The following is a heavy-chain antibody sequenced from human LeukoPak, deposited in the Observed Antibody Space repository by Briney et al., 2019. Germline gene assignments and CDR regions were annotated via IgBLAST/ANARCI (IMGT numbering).Heavy chain of an antibody. CDR2: INTDGSIT. J-gene: IGHJ6*03. CDR3: ARDDYMDV. Sequence: GSLRLSCAASGFTFSSYWMHWVRQATGKGLVWVSRINTDGSITNYADSVKGGFTISRDNAKNTLSRDNAKNTLYLQMNSLRAEDTAVYYCARDDYMDVWGKGTTVTVSS. V-gene: IGHV3-74*01. CDR1: GFTFSSYW.